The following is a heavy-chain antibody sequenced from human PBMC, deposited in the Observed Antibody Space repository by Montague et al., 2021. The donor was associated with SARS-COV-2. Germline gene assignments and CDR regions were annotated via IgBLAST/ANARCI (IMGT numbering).Heavy chain of an antibody. V-gene: IGHV4-30-4*01. CDR2: IYYSGST. D-gene: IGHD3-22*01. Sequence: RSLTCTVSGGSISSGDYSWSWIRQPPGKGLEWIGYIYYSGSTYYNPSLKSRVTISVDTSKNQFSLKLSSVTAADTAVYYCARFPYYYDNWFDPWGQGTLVTVSS. CDR3: ARFPYYYDNWFDP. CDR1: GGSISSGDYS. J-gene: IGHJ5*02.